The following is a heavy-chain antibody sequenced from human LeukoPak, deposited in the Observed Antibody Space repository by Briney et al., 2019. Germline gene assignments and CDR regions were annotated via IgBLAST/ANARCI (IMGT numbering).Heavy chain of an antibody. D-gene: IGHD3-22*01. CDR3: ARDPSFLKYYDSSGYYYGDAFDI. Sequence: PGGSLRLSCAASGFTFSSYGMHWVRQAPGKGLEWVAVIWYDGSNKYYADSVKGRFTISRDNSKSTLYLQMNSLRAEDTAVYYCARDPSFLKYYDSSGYYYGDAFDIWGQGTMVTVSS. CDR2: IWYDGSNK. V-gene: IGHV3-33*01. CDR1: GFTFSSYG. J-gene: IGHJ3*02.